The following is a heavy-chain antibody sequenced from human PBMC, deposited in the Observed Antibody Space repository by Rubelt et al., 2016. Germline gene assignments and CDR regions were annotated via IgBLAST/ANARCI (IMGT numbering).Heavy chain of an antibody. J-gene: IGHJ6*02. CDR1: GGSFSGYY. CDR3: ARGRRGSSSWLGRDYYGMDV. D-gene: IGHD6-13*01. V-gene: IGHV4-34*01. CDR2: INHSGST. Sequence: QVQPQQWGAGLLKPSETLSLTCAVYGGSFSGYYWSWIRQPPGKGLEWIGEINHSGSTNYNPSLKSRVTISVDTSKNQFPLKLSSVTAADTAVYYCARGRRGSSSWLGRDYYGMDVWGQGTTVTVSS.